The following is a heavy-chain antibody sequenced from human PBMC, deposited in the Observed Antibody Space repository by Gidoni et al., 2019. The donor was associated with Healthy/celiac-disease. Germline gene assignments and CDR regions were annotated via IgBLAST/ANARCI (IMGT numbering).Heavy chain of an antibody. Sequence: QVQLVESGGGVVQPGRSLRLSCAASGFTFSRYGMHWVRQAPGKGLEWVAVIWYDGSNKYYADSVKGRFTISRDNSKNTLYLQMNSLRAEDTAVYYCARDSDLYSGWLWGQGTLVTVSS. V-gene: IGHV3-33*01. CDR1: GFTFSRYG. D-gene: IGHD5-12*01. CDR3: ARDSDLYSGWL. CDR2: IWYDGSNK. J-gene: IGHJ4*02.